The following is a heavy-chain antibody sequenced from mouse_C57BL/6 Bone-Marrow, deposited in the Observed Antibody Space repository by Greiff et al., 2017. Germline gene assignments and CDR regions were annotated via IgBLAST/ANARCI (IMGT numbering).Heavy chain of an antibody. D-gene: IGHD1-1*01. CDR3: AREVSYDYGSSWFAY. CDR1: GYTFTSYG. CDR2: IYPRSGNT. Sequence: QVQLQQSGAELARPGASVKLSCTASGYTFTSYGISWVKQRTGQGLEWIGEIYPRSGNTYYNEKFKGKATLTADKSSSTAYMELRSLTSEDSAVYFCAREVSYDYGSSWFAYWGQGTLVTVSA. V-gene: IGHV1-81*01. J-gene: IGHJ3*01.